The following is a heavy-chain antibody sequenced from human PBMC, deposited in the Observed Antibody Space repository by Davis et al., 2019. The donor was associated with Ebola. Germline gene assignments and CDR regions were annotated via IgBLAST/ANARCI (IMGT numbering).Heavy chain of an antibody. D-gene: IGHD5-12*01. J-gene: IGHJ3*02. CDR3: ARISGYPRSGAFDI. CDR1: GFTFDDYA. Sequence: GESLKISCAASGFTFDDYAMHWVRQAPGKGLEWVSLISGDGGSTYYADSVKGRFTISRDNSKNTLYLQMNSLRAEDTAVYYCARISGYPRSGAFDIWGQGTMVTVSS. CDR2: ISGDGGST. V-gene: IGHV3-43*02.